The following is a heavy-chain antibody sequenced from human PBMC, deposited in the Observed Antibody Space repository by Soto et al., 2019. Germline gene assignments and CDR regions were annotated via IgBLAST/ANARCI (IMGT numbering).Heavy chain of an antibody. CDR1: GFTFSSYG. Sequence: QVQLVESGGGVVQPGRSLRLSCAASGFTFSSYGMYWVRQAPGKGLEWVAVISNDGNNKYYVDSVKGRFTISRDNSKNTLYLQMNSLRPEDTAVYYCANSSSWDFYYYMDVWGEGTTVTVSS. CDR2: ISNDGNNK. D-gene: IGHD6-13*01. V-gene: IGHV3-30*18. CDR3: ANSSSWDFYYYMDV. J-gene: IGHJ6*03.